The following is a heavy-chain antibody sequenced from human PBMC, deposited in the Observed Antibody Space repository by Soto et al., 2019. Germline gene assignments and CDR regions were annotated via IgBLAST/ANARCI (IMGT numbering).Heavy chain of an antibody. CDR3: VRDKPSYGIDV. J-gene: IGHJ6*02. CDR2: INPNSGGT. Sequence: QVQLVQSGAEVKKPGASVKVSCKASGYTFIGYYMHWVRQAPGQGLEWMGWINPNSGGTNYAQKFQGWVTMTRDTATSTAYMELSRLTSDDTAVYYGVRDKPSYGIDVWGQGTTVTVSS. V-gene: IGHV1-2*04. CDR1: GYTFIGYY.